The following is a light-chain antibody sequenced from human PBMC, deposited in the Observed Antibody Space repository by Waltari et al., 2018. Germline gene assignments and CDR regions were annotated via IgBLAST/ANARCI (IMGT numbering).Light chain of an antibody. CDR3: QSFDRSSVV. J-gene: IGLJ2*01. V-gene: IGLV6-57*02. Sequence: NFVLNQPHSVSESPGKTVTISCTGSSGNMARKPVHWFQQRPGSAPTTVIYDDNQRPSGVPDRFSGSIDRSSNSASLTISGLTTEDEADYYCQSFDRSSVVFGGGTKLTVL. CDR2: DDN. CDR1: SGNMARKP.